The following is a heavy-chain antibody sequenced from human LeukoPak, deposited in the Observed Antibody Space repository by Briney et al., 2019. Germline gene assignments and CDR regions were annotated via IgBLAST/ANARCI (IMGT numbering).Heavy chain of an antibody. J-gene: IGHJ4*02. CDR2: IYSDGSA. V-gene: IGHV3-53*01. CDR1: GFTVSSNY. Sequence: GGSLRLSCTASGFTVSSNYMNWVRQAQAKGLEWVSSIYSDGSAYYADSVKGRFTISRDNSKNTLYLQMDSLRAEDTAVYYCARGSYCSGGSCYPLFDYWGQGTLVTVST. CDR3: ARGSYCSGGSCYPLFDY. D-gene: IGHD2-15*01.